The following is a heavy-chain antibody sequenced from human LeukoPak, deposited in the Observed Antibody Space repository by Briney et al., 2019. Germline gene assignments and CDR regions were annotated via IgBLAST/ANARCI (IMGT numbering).Heavy chain of an antibody. CDR3: ARDSYYDSSGYYYYYYYYMDV. CDR1: GYTFTSYG. D-gene: IGHD3-22*01. V-gene: IGHV1-18*01. CDR2: ISAYNGNT. Sequence: ASVKVSCKASGYTFTSYGISWVRQAPGQGLEWMGWISAYNGNTNHAQKLQGRVTMTTDTSTSTAYMELRSLRSDDTAVYYCARDSYYDSSGYYYYYYYYMDVWGKGTTVTVSS. J-gene: IGHJ6*03.